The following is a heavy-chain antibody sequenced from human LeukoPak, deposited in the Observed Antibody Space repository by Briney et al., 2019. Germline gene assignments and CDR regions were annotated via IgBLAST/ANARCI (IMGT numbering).Heavy chain of an antibody. V-gene: IGHV3-23*01. CDR2: ISGSGGST. D-gene: IGHD2-2*02. J-gene: IGHJ4*02. Sequence: GGSLRLSCAASGFTFSNWMNWVRQAPGKGLEWVSAISGSGGSTYYADSVKGRFTLSRDNSKNTLYLQMNSLRAEDTAVYYCAKDFTGPRIVVAPAAIFGTVSPPHFDYWGQGTLVTVSS. CDR1: GFTFSNW. CDR3: AKDFTGPRIVVAPAAIFGTVSPPHFDY.